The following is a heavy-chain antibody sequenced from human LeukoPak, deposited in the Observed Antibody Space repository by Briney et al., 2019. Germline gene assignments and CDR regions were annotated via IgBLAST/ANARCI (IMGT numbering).Heavy chain of an antibody. CDR1: GYSFTSYW. D-gene: IGHD2-15*01. CDR2: IYPGDSDT. J-gene: IGHJ3*02. Sequence: PGESLKISCKGSGYSFTSYWIGWVRQMPGKGLEWMGIIYPGDSDTRYSPSFQGQVTISADKSISTASLQWSSLKASDTAMYYCASSPDVVVVAATEGAFDIWGQGTMVTVSS. CDR3: ASSPDVVVVAATEGAFDI. V-gene: IGHV5-51*01.